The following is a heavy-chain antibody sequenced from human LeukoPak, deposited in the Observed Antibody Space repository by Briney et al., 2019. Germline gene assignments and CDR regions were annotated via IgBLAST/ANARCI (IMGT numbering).Heavy chain of an antibody. D-gene: IGHD3-22*01. J-gene: IGHJ5*02. CDR3: ARRKAVVVVWHNWFDP. Sequence: SETLSLTCAVYGGSFSGNYWSWIRQPPGKGLEWIGEINHSGSTNYNPSLKSRVTISVDTSKNQFSLKLSSVTAADTAVYYCARRKAVVVVWHNWFDPWGQGTLVTVSS. CDR2: INHSGST. CDR1: GGSFSGNY. V-gene: IGHV4-34*01.